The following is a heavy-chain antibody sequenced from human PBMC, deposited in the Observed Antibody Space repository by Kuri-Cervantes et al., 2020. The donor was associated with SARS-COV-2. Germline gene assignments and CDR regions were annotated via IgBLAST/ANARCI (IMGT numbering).Heavy chain of an antibody. J-gene: IGHJ4*02. D-gene: IGHD2-21*01. Sequence: GGSLRLSCAASGFTFSSYGMHWVRQAPGKGLEWVAVISYDGSNKYHADSVKGRFTISRDNSKNTLYLQMNSLGAEDTAVYYCAKDLCGGDCPPLDYWGQGTLVTVSS. CDR1: GFTFSSYG. CDR3: AKDLCGGDCPPLDY. CDR2: ISYDGSNK. V-gene: IGHV3-30*18.